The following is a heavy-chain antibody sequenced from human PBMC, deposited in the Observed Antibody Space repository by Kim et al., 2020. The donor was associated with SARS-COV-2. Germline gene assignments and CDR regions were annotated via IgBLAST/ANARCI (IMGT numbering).Heavy chain of an antibody. CDR2: INGDGTST. D-gene: IGHD2-8*01. J-gene: IGHJ4*02. CDR3: VRPALYTNAWYSS. V-gene: IGHV3-74*01. Sequence: GGSLRLSCAASGFTFSAFWMHWVRHVPGKGLVWVSRINGDGTSTTCADSVKSRFTISRDNAKNTLYLQMNSLRAEDTAVYYCVRPALYTNAWYSSWGQGTLVTVSS. CDR1: GFTFSAFW.